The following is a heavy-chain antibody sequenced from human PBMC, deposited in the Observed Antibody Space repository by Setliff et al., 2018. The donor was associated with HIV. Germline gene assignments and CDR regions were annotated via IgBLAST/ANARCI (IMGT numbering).Heavy chain of an antibody. J-gene: IGHJ4*02. Sequence: ASVKVSCKASGYTFTSYGIDWVRQAPGQGLEWMGWISAYNGNTDYAQKLQGRVTMTTDTSTSTAYMELRSLRSDDTAVYYCARGPPIVVVPAALLTFDYWGQGTLVTVS. CDR1: GYTFTSYG. D-gene: IGHD2-2*01. V-gene: IGHV1-18*01. CDR3: ARGPPIVVVPAALLTFDY. CDR2: ISAYNGNT.